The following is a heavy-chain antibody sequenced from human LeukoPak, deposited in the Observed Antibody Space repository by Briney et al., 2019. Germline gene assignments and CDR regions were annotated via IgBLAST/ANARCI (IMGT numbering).Heavy chain of an antibody. CDR2: ISNSDGGT. CDR1: GFIFSSYV. CDR3: ARDLGGSSSWYYYGMDV. Sequence: GGSLRLSCAASGFIFSSYVMSWVRQAPGKGLEWVSVISNSDGGTYYADSVKGRFTISRDNSKNTLYLQMNSLRAEDTAVYYCARDLGGSSSWYYYGMDVWGQGTTVTVSS. J-gene: IGHJ6*02. V-gene: IGHV3-23*01. D-gene: IGHD6-13*01.